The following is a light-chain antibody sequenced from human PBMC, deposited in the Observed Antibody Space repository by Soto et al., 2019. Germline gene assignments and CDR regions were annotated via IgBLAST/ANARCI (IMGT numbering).Light chain of an antibody. CDR1: SSDVGGYNY. Sequence: QSALTQPASVSGSPGQSITISCTGTSSDVGGYNYVSWYQHHPGKAPKLMIFEVSNRPSEVSNRFSGSKSGNTASLTISGLQAEDEADYYCSSYTSSSPYVFGTGTKVTVL. CDR3: SSYTSSSPYV. V-gene: IGLV2-14*01. CDR2: EVS. J-gene: IGLJ1*01.